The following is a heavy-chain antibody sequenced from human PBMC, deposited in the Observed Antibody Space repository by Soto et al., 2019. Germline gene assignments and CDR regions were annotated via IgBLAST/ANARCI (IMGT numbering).Heavy chain of an antibody. CDR3: ARDPRSCSSTSCYKGLDC. V-gene: IGHV3-48*03. D-gene: IGHD2-2*02. CDR1: GFTFSSYE. J-gene: IGHJ4*02. CDR2: ISTSSSVI. Sequence: GGSLRLSCAGSGFTFSSYEMNWVRQAPGKGLEWVSYISTSSSVIYYADSVKGRFTISRDNGKDLLFLQMNNLRVEDTAVYYCARDPRSCSSTSCYKGLDCWGQGTLVTVSS.